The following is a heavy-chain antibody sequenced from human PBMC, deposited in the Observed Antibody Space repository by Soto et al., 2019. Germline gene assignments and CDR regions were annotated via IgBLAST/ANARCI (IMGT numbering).Heavy chain of an antibody. CDR1: GFTFSSYS. V-gene: IGHV3-48*02. CDR2: ISSSSSTI. CDR3: ARTHDPPLTDYYYYGMDV. Sequence: GVLSLSCAASGFTFSSYSMNWVRQAPGKGLEWVSYISSSSSTIYYADSVKGRFTISRDNAKNSLYLQMNSLRDEDTAVYYCARTHDPPLTDYYYYGMDVWGQGTTVTVSS. D-gene: IGHD3-3*01. J-gene: IGHJ6*02.